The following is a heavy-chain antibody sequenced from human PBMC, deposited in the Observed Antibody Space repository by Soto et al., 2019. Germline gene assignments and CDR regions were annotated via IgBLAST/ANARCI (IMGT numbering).Heavy chain of an antibody. V-gene: IGHV4-31*03. CDR1: GGSIISGGYY. Sequence: PSETLSLTCTVSGGSIISGGYYWSWIRQHPGKGLEWIGYIYYSGSTYYNPSLKSRVTISVDTSKNQFSLKLSSVTAADTAVYYCAREPHQKTYYYDSTWGQGTMVTVSS. CDR3: AREPHQKTYYYDST. CDR2: IYYSGST. D-gene: IGHD3-22*01. J-gene: IGHJ3*01.